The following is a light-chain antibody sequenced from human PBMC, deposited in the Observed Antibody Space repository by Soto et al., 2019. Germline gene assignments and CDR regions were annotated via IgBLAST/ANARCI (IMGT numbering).Light chain of an antibody. CDR3: QQSYSTPPT. Sequence: DLQMTQSPSSLSASVGDRVTITCRASQSISSYLNWYQQKPGKAPKLLIYAASSLQSVVPSRFRGSGSGTDFPLTISSLQPEDFATYYCQQSYSTPPTFGQGTKVEIK. CDR2: AAS. V-gene: IGKV1-39*01. J-gene: IGKJ1*01. CDR1: QSISSY.